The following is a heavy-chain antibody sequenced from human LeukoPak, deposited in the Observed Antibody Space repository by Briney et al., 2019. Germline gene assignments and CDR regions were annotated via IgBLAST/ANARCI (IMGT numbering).Heavy chain of an antibody. Sequence: PSETLSLTCTVSGGSISSYYWRWIRQPAGKGLEWIGRIYTSGSNNYNPSLKSRVAMSVDTSKNQFSLKLSSVTDADTAVYYCARDEAYCGGDCYRGYFQHWGQGTLVTVSS. CDR1: GGSISSYY. CDR3: ARDEAYCGGDCYRGYFQH. J-gene: IGHJ1*01. V-gene: IGHV4-4*07. D-gene: IGHD2-21*02. CDR2: IYTSGSN.